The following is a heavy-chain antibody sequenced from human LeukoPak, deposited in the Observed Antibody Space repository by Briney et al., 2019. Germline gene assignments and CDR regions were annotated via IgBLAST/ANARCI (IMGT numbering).Heavy chain of an antibody. CDR1: GGTFSSYA. D-gene: IGHD6-13*01. CDR2: ISAYNGNT. Sequence: ASVKVSCKASGGTFSSYAISWVRQAPGQGLEWMGWISAYNGNTNYAQKLQGRVTMTTDTSASTAYMELRSLRSDDTAVYYCARGMGSSSRPNWFDPWGQGTLVTVSS. V-gene: IGHV1-18*01. CDR3: ARGMGSSSRPNWFDP. J-gene: IGHJ5*02.